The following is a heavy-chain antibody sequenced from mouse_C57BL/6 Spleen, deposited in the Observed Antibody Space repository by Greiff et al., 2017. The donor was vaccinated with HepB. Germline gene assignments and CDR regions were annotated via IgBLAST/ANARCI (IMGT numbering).Heavy chain of an antibody. V-gene: IGHV1-26*01. Sequence: EVQLQQSGPELVKPGASVKISCKASGYTFTDYYMNWVKQSHGKSLEWIGDINPNNGGTSYNQKFKGKATLTVDKSSSTAYMELRSLTSEDSAVYYCGRTSDGYWYFDVWGTGTTVTVSS. J-gene: IGHJ1*03. CDR2: INPNNGGT. D-gene: IGHD2-3*01. CDR1: GYTFTDYY. CDR3: GRTSDGYWYFDV.